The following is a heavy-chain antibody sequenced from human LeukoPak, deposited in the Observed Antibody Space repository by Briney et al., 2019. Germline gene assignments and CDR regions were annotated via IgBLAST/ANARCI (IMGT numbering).Heavy chain of an antibody. V-gene: IGHV4-31*03. CDR1: GGSISSGGYY. Sequence: PSETLSLTCTVSGGSISSGGYYWSWIRQHPGKGLEWIGYIYYSGSTYYNPSLKSRVTISVDTSKNQFSLKLSSVTAADTAVYYCARGGPTELFDYWGQGTLVTVSS. CDR2: IYYSGST. CDR3: ARGGPTELFDY. D-gene: IGHD1-26*01. J-gene: IGHJ4*02.